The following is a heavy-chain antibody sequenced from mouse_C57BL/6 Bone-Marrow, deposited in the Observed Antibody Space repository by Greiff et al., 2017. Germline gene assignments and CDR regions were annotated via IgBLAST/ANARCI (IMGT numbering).Heavy chain of an antibody. V-gene: IGHV1-26*01. Sequence: VQLQQSGPELVKPGASVKISCTASGYTFTDYYMNWVKQSHGKSLEWIGDINPNNGGTSYNQKFKGKATLTVDKSSSTAYMELRSLTSEDTAVYYCARRSCYYAMDYRGQGTSVTVSS. CDR2: INPNNGGT. J-gene: IGHJ4*01. CDR3: ARRSCYYAMDY. CDR1: GYTFTDYY.